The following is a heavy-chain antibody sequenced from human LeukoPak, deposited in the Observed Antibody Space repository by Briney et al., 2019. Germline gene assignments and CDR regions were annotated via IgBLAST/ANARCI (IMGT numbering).Heavy chain of an antibody. CDR2: LYPGGTT. V-gene: IGHV3-53*01. CDR3: VRDLT. Sequence: QSGGSLRLSCAASGFTVSNNYMTWVRQAPGQGLEWVSVLYPGGTTYYADSVKGRFTISRDNSKNTVYLQMNGLRVEDTAVYFCVRDLTWGPGTLVTVSS. CDR1: GFTVSNNY. J-gene: IGHJ1*01.